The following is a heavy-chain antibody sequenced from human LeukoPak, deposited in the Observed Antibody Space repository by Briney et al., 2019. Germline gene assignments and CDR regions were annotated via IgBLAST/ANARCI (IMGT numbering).Heavy chain of an antibody. V-gene: IGHV4-39*07. J-gene: IGHJ4*02. CDR3: ARGLVEAFDY. CDR1: GGSISSGDYY. Sequence: SETLSLTCTVSGGSISSGDYYWSWIRQPPGKGLEWIGEVNHSGSTNYNPSLKSRVTISVDTSKNQFSLKLSSATAADTAVYYCARGLVEAFDYWGQGTLVTVSS. CDR2: VNHSGST.